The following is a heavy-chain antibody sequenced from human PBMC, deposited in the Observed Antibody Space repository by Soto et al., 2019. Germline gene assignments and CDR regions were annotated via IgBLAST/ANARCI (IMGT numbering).Heavy chain of an antibody. CDR2: ISSDGSNK. D-gene: IGHD1-26*01. Sequence: GGSLRLSCAVSGFTFSSHAMHWVRQAPGKGLEWVTLISSDGSNKYYADSVKGRFTTSGDNSKNTMYLQMNSLRVEDTAVYYCARDDEGGSDCDLGYWGQGTLVTVSS. V-gene: IGHV3-30-3*01. J-gene: IGHJ4*02. CDR1: GFTFSSHA. CDR3: ARDDEGGSDCDLGY.